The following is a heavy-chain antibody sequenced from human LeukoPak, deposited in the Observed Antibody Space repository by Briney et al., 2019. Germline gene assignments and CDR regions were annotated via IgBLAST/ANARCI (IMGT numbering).Heavy chain of an antibody. CDR1: GFTFSSYA. CDR2: ISGSGGST. Sequence: GSLRLSCAASGFTFSSYAMRWVRQAPGKGLEWVSGISGSGGSTYYADSVKGRFSISRDNSKNTLHLQMNSLRAEDTAVYYCAKATSASGYDYVFDYWGQGTLVTVSS. V-gene: IGHV3-23*01. D-gene: IGHD5-12*01. CDR3: AKATSASGYDYVFDY. J-gene: IGHJ4*02.